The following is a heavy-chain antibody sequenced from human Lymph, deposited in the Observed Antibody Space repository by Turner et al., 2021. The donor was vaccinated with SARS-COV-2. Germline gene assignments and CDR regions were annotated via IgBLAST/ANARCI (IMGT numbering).Heavy chain of an antibody. D-gene: IGHD3-22*01. Sequence: EVQLLESGGGLVQPGGSLRLSCAASGFTFSSYAMSWVRQAPGKGLEWVSAMSGSGGSTYYADSMKGRFTISRDNSKNTLYLQMNSLRAEDTAVYYCAKNEMAMIVVVITLFDYWGQGTLVTVSS. J-gene: IGHJ4*02. CDR3: AKNEMAMIVVVITLFDY. CDR1: GFTFSSYA. CDR2: MSGSGGST. V-gene: IGHV3-23*01.